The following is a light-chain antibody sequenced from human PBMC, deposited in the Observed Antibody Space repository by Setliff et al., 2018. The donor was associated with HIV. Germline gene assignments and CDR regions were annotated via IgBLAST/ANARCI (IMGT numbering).Light chain of an antibody. CDR1: SSNIGSNT. CDR3: AAWQDSLNRYV. Sequence: QSLLTQPPSASGTPGQRVTISCSGSSSNIGSNTVNWYQRLPGTAPKLLIYMNDQRPSGVPDRFTGSKSGTSGSLAISGLQSEDEADYYCAAWQDSLNRYVFGTGTKV. J-gene: IGLJ1*01. V-gene: IGLV1-44*01. CDR2: MND.